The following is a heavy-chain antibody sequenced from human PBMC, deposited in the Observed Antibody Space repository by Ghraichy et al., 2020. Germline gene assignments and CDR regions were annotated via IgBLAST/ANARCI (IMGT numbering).Heavy chain of an antibody. V-gene: IGHV3-48*02. Sequence: GGSLRLSCAASGFTFSNFGISWVRQAPGKGLEWISYIFYDAGRTFYADSIKGRFTITRDNAKGSLYLQMNSLGDDDTAVYYCARGFCGGCFSSTSRMFDFWGLGPLVTGSS. CDR3: ARGFCGGCFSSTSRMFDF. J-gene: IGHJ4*02. CDR1: GFTFSNFG. CDR2: IFYDAGRT. D-gene: IGHD2-15*01.